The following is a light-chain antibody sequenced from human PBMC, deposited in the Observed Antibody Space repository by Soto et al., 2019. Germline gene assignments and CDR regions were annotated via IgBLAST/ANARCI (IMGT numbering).Light chain of an antibody. CDR1: SGSVLTSYY. V-gene: IGLV8-61*01. J-gene: IGLJ2*01. Sequence: QAVVSQEPSFSVSPGGTVTLTCGLTSGSVLTSYYPTWYQQTPGQTPRTLIYSTNIRSSGVPDRFSGSILGNKAALTITGAQADDESDYYCALYVCTGTVVFGGGTQLTVL. CDR3: ALYVCTGTVV. CDR2: STN.